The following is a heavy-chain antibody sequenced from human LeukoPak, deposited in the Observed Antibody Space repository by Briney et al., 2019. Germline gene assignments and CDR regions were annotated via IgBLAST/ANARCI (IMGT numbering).Heavy chain of an antibody. Sequence: SETLSLTCTVSGDSINSGRNYWAWIRQPPGKGLEWIGYIYYSGSTNYNPSLKSRVTISVDTSKNQFSLKLSSVTAADTAVYYCVRGGSYWGSWFDPWGQGTPVTVSS. V-gene: IGHV4-61*01. J-gene: IGHJ5*02. CDR3: VRGGSYWGSWFDP. CDR1: GDSINSGRNY. CDR2: IYYSGST. D-gene: IGHD1-26*01.